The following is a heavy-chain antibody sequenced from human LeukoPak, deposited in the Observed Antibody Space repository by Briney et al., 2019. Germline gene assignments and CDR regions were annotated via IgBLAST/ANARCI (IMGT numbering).Heavy chain of an antibody. J-gene: IGHJ4*02. Sequence: PSETLSLTCAVSGYSISSGYYWGWIRQPPGKGLEWIGSIYHSGSTYYNPSLKSRVTISVDTSKNQFSLKLSSVTAADTAVYYCASSASYTVTTSHFDYWGQGTLVTVSS. D-gene: IGHD4-11*01. CDR2: IYHSGST. CDR1: GYSISSGYY. V-gene: IGHV4-38-2*01. CDR3: ASSASYTVTTSHFDY.